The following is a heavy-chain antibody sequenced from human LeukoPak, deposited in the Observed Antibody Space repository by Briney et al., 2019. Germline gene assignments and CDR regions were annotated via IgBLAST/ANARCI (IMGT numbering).Heavy chain of an antibody. J-gene: IGHJ4*02. D-gene: IGHD1-14*01. CDR3: ARDGKTYREPTYFDY. Sequence: GGSLRLSCAASGFTFSSYGMNWVRQAPGKGLEWVSSITTSSSYIYYADSVRGRFTISRDNAKNSLYLQMNSLRAEDTAVYYCARDGKTYREPTYFDYWGQGTLVTVSS. CDR1: GFTFSSYG. V-gene: IGHV3-21*01. CDR2: ITTSSSYI.